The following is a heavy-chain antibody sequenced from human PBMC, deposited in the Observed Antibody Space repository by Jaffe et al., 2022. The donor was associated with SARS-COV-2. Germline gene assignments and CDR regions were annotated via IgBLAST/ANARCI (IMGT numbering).Heavy chain of an antibody. Sequence: QLQLQESGPGLVKPSETLSLTCTVSGGSISSSSYYWGWIRQPPGKGLEWIGSIYYSGSTYYNPSLKSRVTISVDTSKNQFSLKLSSVTAADTAVYYCARTQAYDILTGYQGGDAFDIWGQGTMVTVSS. V-gene: IGHV4-39*01. CDR2: IYYSGST. CDR1: GGSISSSSYY. D-gene: IGHD3-9*01. J-gene: IGHJ3*02. CDR3: ARTQAYDILTGYQGGDAFDI.